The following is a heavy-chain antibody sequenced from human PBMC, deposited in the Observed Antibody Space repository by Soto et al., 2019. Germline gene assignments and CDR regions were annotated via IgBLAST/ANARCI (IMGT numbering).Heavy chain of an antibody. CDR2: IYYSGST. Sequence: SETLSLTCTVSGGSISSSSYYWGWIRQPPGKGLEWIGSIYYSGSTYYNPSLKSRVTISVDTSKNQFSLKLSSVTAADTAVYYCARQGLLSLRWLQFAEYFQHWGQGTLVTVSS. D-gene: IGHD5-12*01. J-gene: IGHJ1*01. V-gene: IGHV4-39*01. CDR1: GGSISSSSYY. CDR3: ARQGLLSLRWLQFAEYFQH.